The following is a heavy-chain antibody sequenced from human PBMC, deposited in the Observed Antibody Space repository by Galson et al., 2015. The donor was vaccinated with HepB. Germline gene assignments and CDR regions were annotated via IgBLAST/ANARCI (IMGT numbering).Heavy chain of an antibody. CDR2: ISAYNGNT. D-gene: IGHD3-9*01. J-gene: IGHJ4*02. CDR1: GYTFTSYG. V-gene: IGHV1-18*01. CDR3: ARAARYFDWLFPPFDY. Sequence: SVKVSCKASGYTFTSYGISWVRQAPGQGLEWMGWISAYNGNTNYAQKLQGRVTMTTDTSTSTAYMELRSLRSDDTAVYYCARAARYFDWLFPPFDYWGQGTLVTVSS.